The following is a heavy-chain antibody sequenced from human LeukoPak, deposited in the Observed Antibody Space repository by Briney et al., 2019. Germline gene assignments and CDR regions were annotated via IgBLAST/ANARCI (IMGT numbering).Heavy chain of an antibody. D-gene: IGHD3-3*01. CDR3: AEARHYTSDYYYGMDV. CDR2: IIPILGIA. Sequence: GASVKVSCKASGGTFSSYAISWVRQAPGQGLEWMGRIIPILGIANYAQKFQGRVTITADKSTSTAYMELSSLRSEDTAVYYCAEARHYTSDYYYGMDVWGQGTTVTVSS. CDR1: GGTFSSYA. J-gene: IGHJ6*02. V-gene: IGHV1-69*04.